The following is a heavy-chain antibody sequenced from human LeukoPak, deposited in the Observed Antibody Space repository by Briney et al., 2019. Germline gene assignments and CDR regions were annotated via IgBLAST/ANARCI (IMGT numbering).Heavy chain of an antibody. V-gene: IGHV3-7*04. CDR3: ARGYGDSIHFDY. Sequence: GGSLRLSYAASGFPFSSSWMNWVRQAPGKGLEWVANIKQDGSAKYYVDSVKGRFTISRDNAKNSLYLQMNSLRAEDTAVYYCARGYGDSIHFDYWGQGTLVTVSS. CDR1: GFPFSSSW. D-gene: IGHD4-17*01. J-gene: IGHJ4*02. CDR2: IKQDGSAK.